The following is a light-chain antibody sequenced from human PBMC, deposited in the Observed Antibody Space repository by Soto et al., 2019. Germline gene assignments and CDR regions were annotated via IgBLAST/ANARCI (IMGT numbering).Light chain of an antibody. CDR2: GAS. CDR3: LQYNNWVPT. V-gene: IGKV3-15*01. Sequence: EIVLTPSPGTLSLSPGERATLSCRASQSVSNNYLAWYQQKPGQAPRLLIYGASTRATGIPARFSGSGSGTEFTFTVSSLQSEDFAVYYCLQYNNWVPTFGQGTKVDIK. J-gene: IGKJ1*01. CDR1: QSVSNN.